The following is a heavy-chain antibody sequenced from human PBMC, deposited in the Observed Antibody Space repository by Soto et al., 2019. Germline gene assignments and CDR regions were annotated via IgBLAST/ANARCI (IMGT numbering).Heavy chain of an antibody. CDR3: ASVHRWTTPLRYNNNYIDV. Sequence: QVQLQESGPGLVKPSGTLSLTCAVSSGSISSSNWWSWVRQPPGKGLEWIGEIFHSGSNNYHPSLKSRVTISVDKYKNQFSLKLNTVTAADRAVYYCASVHRWTTPLRYNNNYIDVWGKGTTVTASS. CDR2: IFHSGSN. D-gene: IGHD4-4*01. J-gene: IGHJ6*03. V-gene: IGHV4-4*02. CDR1: SGSISSSNW.